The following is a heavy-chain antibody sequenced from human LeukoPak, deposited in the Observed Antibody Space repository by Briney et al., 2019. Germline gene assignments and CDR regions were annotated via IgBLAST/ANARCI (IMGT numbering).Heavy chain of an antibody. J-gene: IGHJ3*02. D-gene: IGHD2-15*01. V-gene: IGHV4-59*01. CDR1: GGSISSYY. CDR3: ARGGQRHAFDI. Sequence: SETLSLTCTVSGGSISSYYWSWIRQPPGKGLEWIGYIYYSGSTNYNPSLKSRVTISVDTSKNQFSLKLSSVTAADTAVYYCARGGQRHAFDIWGQGTMVTVSS. CDR2: IYYSGST.